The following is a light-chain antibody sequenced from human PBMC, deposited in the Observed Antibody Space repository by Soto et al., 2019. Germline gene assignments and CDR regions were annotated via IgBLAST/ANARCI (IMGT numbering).Light chain of an antibody. CDR1: KRVLYGPNNETY. CDR2: WES. CDR3: QQRSNRPPLT. V-gene: IGKV4-1*01. Sequence: DKVMTPPPDSLAASLGEKATPNCRSGKRVLYGPNNETYLASWQQKAGQHPKLLIYWESNMASRVAAGLSGRGSVTEFLLTICTLEPDDFAVYYCQQRSNRPPLTFGGGTKVDIK. J-gene: IGKJ4*01.